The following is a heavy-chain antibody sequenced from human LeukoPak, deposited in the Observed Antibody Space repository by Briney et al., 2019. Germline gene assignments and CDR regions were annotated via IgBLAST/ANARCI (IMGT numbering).Heavy chain of an antibody. J-gene: IGHJ5*02. Sequence: PSETLSLTCTVSGGSISSGGYSWSWIRQHPGKGLEWIGYIYYSGSTYYNPSLKSRVTISVDTSKNQFSLKLSSVTAADTAVYYCASLYDNWNSRFDPWGQGTLVTVSS. CDR1: GGSISSGGYS. D-gene: IGHD1-7*01. V-gene: IGHV4-31*03. CDR2: IYYSGST. CDR3: ASLYDNWNSRFDP.